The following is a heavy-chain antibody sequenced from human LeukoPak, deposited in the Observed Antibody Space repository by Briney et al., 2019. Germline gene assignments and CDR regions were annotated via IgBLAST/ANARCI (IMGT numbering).Heavy chain of an antibody. CDR2: TYNRSKWNN. Sequence: SQTLSLTCAISGDSVSSNSVAWNWIRQSPSRGLEWLGRTYNRSKWNNDYAVSVKSRIIINPDTSKNQFSLLLNSVTPEDTAVYYCARESSWIDYWGQGTLVTVSS. D-gene: IGHD5-12*01. CDR3: ARESSWIDY. V-gene: IGHV6-1*01. J-gene: IGHJ4*02. CDR1: GDSVSSNSVA.